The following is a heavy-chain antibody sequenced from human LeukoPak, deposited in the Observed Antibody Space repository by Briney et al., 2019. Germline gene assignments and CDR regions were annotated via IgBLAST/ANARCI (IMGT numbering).Heavy chain of an antibody. CDR2: IIPILGIA. CDR1: GGTFSSYA. CDR3: ARGYYGSGSYLDY. Sequence: GSSVKVSCKASGGTFSSYAISWVRQAPGQGLEWMGRIIPILGIANYAQKFQGRVTITADKSTSTAYMELSSLRSEDTAVYYCARGYYGSGSYLDYWGQGTLVTVSS. V-gene: IGHV1-69*04. J-gene: IGHJ4*02. D-gene: IGHD3-10*01.